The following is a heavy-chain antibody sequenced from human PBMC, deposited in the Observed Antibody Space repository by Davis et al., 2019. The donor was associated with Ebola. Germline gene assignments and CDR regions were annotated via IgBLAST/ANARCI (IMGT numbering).Heavy chain of an antibody. Sequence: GGSLRLSCAASGFTFSSYWMSWVRQAPGKGLEWVANIKQDGSEKYYVDSVKGRFTISRDNAKNTLYLQMNSLRAEDTAVYYCARDLGAVAGYAFDIWGQGTMVTVSS. CDR2: IKQDGSEK. V-gene: IGHV3-7*01. D-gene: IGHD6-19*01. J-gene: IGHJ3*02. CDR3: ARDLGAVAGYAFDI. CDR1: GFTFSSYW.